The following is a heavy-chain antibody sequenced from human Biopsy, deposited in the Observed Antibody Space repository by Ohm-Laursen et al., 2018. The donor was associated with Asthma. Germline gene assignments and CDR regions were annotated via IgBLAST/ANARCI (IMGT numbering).Heavy chain of an antibody. CDR2: IYSGGTS. Sequence: SLRLSCTASGFAVSRGHMFWVRQAPGKGLEWVSVIYSGGTSHTADSVRGRFTISRDHSKNTLYLQMHSLRAEDTAVYYCARGDSSNWSHYYFDYWGQGTLVTVSS. CDR1: GFAVSRGH. J-gene: IGHJ4*02. V-gene: IGHV3-53*01. CDR3: ARGDSSNWSHYYFDY. D-gene: IGHD3-22*01.